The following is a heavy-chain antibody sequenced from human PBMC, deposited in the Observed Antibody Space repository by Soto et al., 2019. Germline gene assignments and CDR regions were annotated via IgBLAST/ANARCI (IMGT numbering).Heavy chain of an antibody. CDR3: ARAADIVVVPAAPHDAFDI. D-gene: IGHD2-2*01. J-gene: IGHJ3*02. Sequence: ASVKVSCKASGYTFTSYGISWVRQAPGQGLEWMGWISAYNGNTNYAQKFQGWVTMTRDTSISTAYMELSRLRSDDTAVYYCARAADIVVVPAAPHDAFDIWGQGTMVTVSS. CDR2: ISAYNGNT. V-gene: IGHV1-18*01. CDR1: GYTFTSYG.